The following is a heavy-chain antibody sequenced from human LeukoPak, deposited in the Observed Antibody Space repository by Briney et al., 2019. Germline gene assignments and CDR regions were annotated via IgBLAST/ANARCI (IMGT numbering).Heavy chain of an antibody. CDR1: GFTFGSYW. J-gene: IGHJ4*02. CDR2: INSDGTST. CDR3: TRGHPGYSSSWADY. D-gene: IGHD6-13*01. V-gene: IGHV3-74*01. Sequence: PGRSLRLSCAASGFTFGSYWMHWVRQAPGRGLVWVSRINSDGTSTYYADSVKGRFTISRDNAKSTLHLQMNSLRAEDTAVYYCTRGHPGYSSSWADYWGQGTLVTVSS.